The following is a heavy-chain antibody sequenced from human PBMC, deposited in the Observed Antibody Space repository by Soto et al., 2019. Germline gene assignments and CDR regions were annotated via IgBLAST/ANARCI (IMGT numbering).Heavy chain of an antibody. V-gene: IGHV4-34*01. CDR2: INHSGST. Sequence: PSETLSLTCAVYGGSFSGYYWSWIRQPPGKGLEWIGEINHSGSTNYNPSLKSRVTISVDTSKNQFSLKLSPVTAADTAVYYCARTYDSSQDSFFDNWGQGTLVTVSS. D-gene: IGHD3-22*01. J-gene: IGHJ4*02. CDR1: GGSFSGYY. CDR3: ARTYDSSQDSFFDN.